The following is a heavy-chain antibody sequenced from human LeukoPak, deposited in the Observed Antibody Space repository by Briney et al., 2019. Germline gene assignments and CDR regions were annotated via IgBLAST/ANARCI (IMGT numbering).Heavy chain of an antibody. CDR1: GFTFSSYA. V-gene: IGHV3-23*01. CDR2: ISGSGGST. CDR3: AKVLNYYDSSGYYWDY. D-gene: IGHD3-22*01. J-gene: IGHJ4*02. Sequence: GGSLRLSCAASGFTFSSYAMSWVRQAPGKGRECGSAISGSGGSTYYADSVKGRFTISRDNSKNTLYLQMTSLRAEDTAVYYCAKVLNYYDSSGYYWDYWGQGTLVTVSS.